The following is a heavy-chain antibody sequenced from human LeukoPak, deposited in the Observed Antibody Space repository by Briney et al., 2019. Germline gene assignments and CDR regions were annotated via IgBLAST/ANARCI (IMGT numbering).Heavy chain of an antibody. CDR1: GYTFTSYG. CDR3: ARDHKSYRDAFDI. Sequence: ASVKVSRKASGYTFTSYGISWVRQAPGQGLEWMGWISAYNGNTNYAQKLQGRVTMTTDPSTSTAYMELRSLRSDDTAVYYCARDHKSYRDAFDISRQGTMVTVSS. CDR2: ISAYNGNT. V-gene: IGHV1-18*01. J-gene: IGHJ3*02. D-gene: IGHD1-26*01.